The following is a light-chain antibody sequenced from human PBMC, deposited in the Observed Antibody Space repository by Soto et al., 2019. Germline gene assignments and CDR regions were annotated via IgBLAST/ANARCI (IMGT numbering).Light chain of an antibody. Sequence: SYELTQPPSVSVAPGQTARIPCGGDNIGSKSVYWYQQKPGQAPVVVVYDGSDRPSGIPERFSGSNSGTTATLTISRVEAGDEADYFCQVWDSTSDHYVSGAGTKGTVL. CDR2: DGS. V-gene: IGLV3-21*02. CDR1: NIGSKS. CDR3: QVWDSTSDHYV. J-gene: IGLJ1*01.